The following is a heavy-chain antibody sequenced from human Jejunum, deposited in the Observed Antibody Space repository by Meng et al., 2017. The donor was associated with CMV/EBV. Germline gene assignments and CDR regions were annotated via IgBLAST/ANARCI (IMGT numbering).Heavy chain of an antibody. CDR1: GYDFTDYY. CDR3: TRRKADTGWVY. Sequence: CKNSGYDFTDYYIQWVRQAPGQGLEWMGWINPKNGGPRYAAKFQGRVTMTSDTSLNTAYLDLSGLTSDDTAAYYCTRRKADTGWVYWGQGTLVTVSS. V-gene: IGHV1-2*02. J-gene: IGHJ4*02. D-gene: IGHD1-26*01. CDR2: INPKNGGP.